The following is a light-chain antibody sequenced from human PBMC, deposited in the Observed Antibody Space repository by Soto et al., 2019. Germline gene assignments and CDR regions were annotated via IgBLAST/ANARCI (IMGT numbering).Light chain of an antibody. V-gene: IGKV1-33*01. CDR2: DAS. Sequence: DIQMTQSTSSLSASVGDRVTITCQASQDISNYLNWYQQTPGKAPKLLIYDASNLETGVPSRFSGSGSGTYFTFTISGLRPEDIATYYCQQYDSLPLSFGPGTKVDIK. CDR1: QDISNY. CDR3: QQYDSLPLS. J-gene: IGKJ3*01.